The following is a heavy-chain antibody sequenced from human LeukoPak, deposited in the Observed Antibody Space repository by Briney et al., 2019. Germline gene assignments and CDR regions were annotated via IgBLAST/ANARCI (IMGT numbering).Heavy chain of an antibody. V-gene: IGHV4-4*02. D-gene: IGHD4-17*01. CDR2: IYHSGSI. Sequence: SGTLSLTCAVSGGSISSGNWWTWVRQPPGKGLEWIGEIYHSGSINYNPSLMSRVTISVDESKNQFSLNLTSVTAADTAVYYCARVGINPGDHYYSGMDVWGQGTTVTVSS. CDR3: ARVGINPGDHYYSGMDV. J-gene: IGHJ6*02. CDR1: GGSISSGNW.